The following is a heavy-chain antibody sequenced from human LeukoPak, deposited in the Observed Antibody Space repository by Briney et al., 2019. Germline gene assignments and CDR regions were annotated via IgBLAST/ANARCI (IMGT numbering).Heavy chain of an antibody. Sequence: ASVKVSCKASGYTFTGYYMHWVRQAPGQGLEWMGIINPSGGSTSYAQKFQGRVTMTRDMSTSTVYMELSSLRSEDTAVYYCARGAYGDYDFDYWGQGTLVTVSS. CDR1: GYTFTGYY. V-gene: IGHV1-46*01. CDR3: ARGAYGDYDFDY. CDR2: INPSGGST. D-gene: IGHD4-17*01. J-gene: IGHJ4*02.